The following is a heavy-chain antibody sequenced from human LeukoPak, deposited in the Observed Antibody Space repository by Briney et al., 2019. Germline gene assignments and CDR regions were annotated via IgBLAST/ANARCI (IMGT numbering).Heavy chain of an antibody. J-gene: IGHJ4*02. CDR2: IYTSGST. Sequence: PSESLSLTCTVSGGSISSYYWSLIRQPAGKGLEWIGRIYTSGSTNYNPSLKSRVTMSVDTSKNQFSLKLSSVTAADTAVYYCARDTVDSSGWYLHYWGQGTLVTVSS. CDR3: ARDTVDSSGWYLHY. V-gene: IGHV4-4*07. CDR1: GGSISSYY. D-gene: IGHD6-19*01.